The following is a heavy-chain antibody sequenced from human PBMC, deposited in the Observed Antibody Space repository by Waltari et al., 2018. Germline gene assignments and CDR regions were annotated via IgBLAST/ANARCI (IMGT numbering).Heavy chain of an antibody. CDR3: TRHWGFFDF. J-gene: IGHJ4*02. D-gene: IGHD7-27*01. CDR2: IYAEGST. V-gene: IGHV3-66*02. CDR1: GFAITTNY. Sequence: EVQLVESGGGLVKPGGSLSIYCAAYGFAITTNYMSWVRRTPGKGLEWVAVIYAEGSTYYAESVRGRFTISRDTSKDTVYLQMSSLRPEDTGVYHCTRHWGFFDFWGQGALVTVSS.